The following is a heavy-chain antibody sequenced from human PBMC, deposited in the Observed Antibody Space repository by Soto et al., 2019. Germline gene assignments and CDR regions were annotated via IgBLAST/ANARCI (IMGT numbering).Heavy chain of an antibody. CDR3: ARGSIATVCPGPVY. Sequence: QVQLVQSGAEVKKPGSSVKVSCKASGGTFSNYAISWVRQAPGQGLEWMGGIIPMFGTANYAQKFQGRVRITAAGSTSTAYMELSSMRSEETDVYDCARGSIATVCPGPVYWGQGTLVTVSS. V-gene: IGHV1-69*01. D-gene: IGHD6-13*01. J-gene: IGHJ4*02. CDR1: GGTFSNYA. CDR2: IIPMFGTA.